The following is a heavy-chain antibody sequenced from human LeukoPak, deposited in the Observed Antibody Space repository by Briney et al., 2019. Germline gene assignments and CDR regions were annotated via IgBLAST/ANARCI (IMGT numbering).Heavy chain of an antibody. CDR1: GGSISSSNW. Sequence: SETLSLTCAVSGGSISSSNWWSWVRQPPGKGLEWIGEIYHSGSTNYNPSLKSRVTISVDKSKNQFSLKLSSVTAADTAVYYCATLAYCGGDCYSDYWGQGTLVTVSS. D-gene: IGHD2-21*02. CDR2: IYHSGST. V-gene: IGHV4-4*02. J-gene: IGHJ4*02. CDR3: ATLAYCGGDCYSDY.